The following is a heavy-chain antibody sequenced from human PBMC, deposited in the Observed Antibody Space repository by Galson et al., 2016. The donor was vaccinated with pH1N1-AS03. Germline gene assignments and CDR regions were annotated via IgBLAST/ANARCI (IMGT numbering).Heavy chain of an antibody. Sequence: SLRLSCAASGFSLTSYGMHWVRQAPGEGLDWVAFIQHDESYTNYAVSVKGRFIISRDSSKNMLYLQMNGVRPEDTAVYYCVKEDGPGGQRDYWGQGTLVTVSS. J-gene: IGHJ4*02. CDR3: VKEDGPGGQRDY. CDR1: GFSLTSYG. D-gene: IGHD2-15*01. CDR2: IQHDESYT. V-gene: IGHV3-30*02.